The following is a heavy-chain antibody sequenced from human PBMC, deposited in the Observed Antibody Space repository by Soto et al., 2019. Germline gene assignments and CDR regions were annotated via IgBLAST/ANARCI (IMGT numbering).Heavy chain of an antibody. Sequence: XSVKVSCKPSGYTFSGYYVHWVRQAPGQGLERMGVFKPTGGGSTSYAQRFQGRVTVTRDTSTSTVYMELGSLRFADTAVYFCASDYGSGAQMYVWGQGTRGTVSS. J-gene: IGHJ6*01. V-gene: IGHV1-46*01. D-gene: IGHD3-10*01. CDR3: ASDYGSGAQMYV. CDR2: FKPTGGGST. CDR1: GYTFSGYY.